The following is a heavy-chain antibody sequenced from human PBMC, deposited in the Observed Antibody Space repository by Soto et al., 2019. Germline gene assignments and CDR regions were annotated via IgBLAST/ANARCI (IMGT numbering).Heavy chain of an antibody. CDR1: GFTFSSYW. V-gene: IGHV3-7*01. J-gene: IGHJ4*02. D-gene: IGHD1-1*01. CDR2: IDEDGSEY. Sequence: EVHLAESGGGLVHPGGSLRLSCAASGFTFSSYWMNWVRQAPGKGLEWVANIDEDGSEYNDAESVRGRFTISRDNAKNTLYLQMNSLRAADTAVYYCARTGDGHHDFLDYWGQGILVSVSS. CDR3: ARTGDGHHDFLDY.